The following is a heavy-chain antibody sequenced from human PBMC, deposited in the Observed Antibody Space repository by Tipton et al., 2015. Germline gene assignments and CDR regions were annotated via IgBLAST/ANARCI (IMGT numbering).Heavy chain of an antibody. CDR3: ARAVAGTFDY. Sequence: TLSLTCTVSGGSISSGGYYWNWIRQHPGKGLEWIGYIYYSGSTYYNPSLKSRVTISVDTSKNQFSLKLSSVTAADTAVYYCARAVAGTFDYWGQGTLVTVSS. D-gene: IGHD6-19*01. CDR2: IYYSGST. V-gene: IGHV4-31*03. CDR1: GGSISSGGYY. J-gene: IGHJ4*02.